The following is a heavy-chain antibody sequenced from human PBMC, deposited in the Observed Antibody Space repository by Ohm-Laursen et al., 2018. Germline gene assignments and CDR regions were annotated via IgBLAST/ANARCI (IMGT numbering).Heavy chain of an antibody. CDR2: ITGISTNI. J-gene: IGHJ6*02. CDR1: GLTFSTYG. Sequence: SLRLSCAASGLTFSTYGMNWIRLAPGKRLEWVSYITGISTNIHYADSVKGRFTISRDNSRNTLDLQMNSLRVEDTAVYYCARTFRDYYYYGMDVWGQGTTVTVSS. CDR3: ARTFRDYYYYGMDV. D-gene: IGHD3-10*01. V-gene: IGHV3-48*01.